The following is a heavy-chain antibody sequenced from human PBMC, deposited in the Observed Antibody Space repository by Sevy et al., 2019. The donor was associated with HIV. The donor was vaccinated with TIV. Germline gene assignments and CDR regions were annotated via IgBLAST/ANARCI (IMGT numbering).Heavy chain of an antibody. V-gene: IGHV3-30-3*01. D-gene: IGHD3-22*01. CDR3: ARVRYFYDSSGYPTYYYYGMDV. CDR2: ISYDGNYK. CDR1: GFRFSDYA. Sequence: GGSLRLSCAASGFRFSDYAVHWVRQAPGTGLEWVADISYDGNYKNYADSVKGRFTISRDNSKNTLFLQVSSLKAEDTAIYYCARVRYFYDSSGYPTYYYYGMDVWGQGTTVTVSS. J-gene: IGHJ6*02.